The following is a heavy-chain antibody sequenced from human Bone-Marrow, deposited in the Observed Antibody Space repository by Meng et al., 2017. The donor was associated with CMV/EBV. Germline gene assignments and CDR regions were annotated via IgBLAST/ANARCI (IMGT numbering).Heavy chain of an antibody. J-gene: IGHJ6*02. D-gene: IGHD1-7*01. CDR3: ARMREGTGTTNSYYYGMDV. Sequence: TLSLTCTVSGGSISSYYWSWIRQPPGKALEWLALIDWDDDKYYSTSLKTRLTISKDTSKNQVVLTMTNMDPVDTATYYCARMREGTGTTNSYYYGMDVWGQGTTVTVSS. CDR2: IDWDDDK. CDR1: GGSISSYYW. V-gene: IGHV2-70*18.